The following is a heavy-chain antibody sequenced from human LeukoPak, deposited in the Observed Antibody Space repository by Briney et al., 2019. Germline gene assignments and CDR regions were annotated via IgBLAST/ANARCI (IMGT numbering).Heavy chain of an antibody. D-gene: IGHD6-13*01. J-gene: IGHJ6*02. Sequence: SQTLSLTCAISGDSVSSNSAAWNWIRQSPSKHLEWLRRTYYRSKWYNDYAVSVKSRITINPDTSKNQFSLQLNSVTPEDTAVYYCARDRGRQQLEYYYYYGMDVWGQGTTVTVSS. CDR2: TYYRSKWYN. CDR3: ARDRGRQQLEYYYYYGMDV. CDR1: GDSVSSNSAA. V-gene: IGHV6-1*01.